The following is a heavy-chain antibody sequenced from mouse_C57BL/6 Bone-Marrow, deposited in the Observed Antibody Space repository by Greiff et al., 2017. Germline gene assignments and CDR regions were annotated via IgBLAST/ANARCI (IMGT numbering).Heavy chain of an antibody. CDR2: IDPENGDT. V-gene: IGHV14-4*01. CDR3: TPTGYYFDY. D-gene: IGHD4-1*02. Sequence: VQLQQSGAELVRPGASVKLSCTASGFNIKDDYMHWVKQRPEQGLEWIGWIDPENGDTEYASKFQGKATITADTSSNTAYLQLSSLTSEDTAVYYCTPTGYYFDYCGAGTTLTVSS. CDR1: GFNIKDDY. J-gene: IGHJ2*01.